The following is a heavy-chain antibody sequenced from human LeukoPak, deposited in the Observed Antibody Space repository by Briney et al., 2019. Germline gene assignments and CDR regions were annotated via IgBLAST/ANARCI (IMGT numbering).Heavy chain of an antibody. CDR2: ISYDGSNK. CDR1: GFTFSSYG. J-gene: IGHJ4*02. V-gene: IGHV3-30*18. CDR3: AKELTPYGDDGRGDY. Sequence: PGGSLRLSCAASGFTFSSYGMHWVRQAPGKGLEWVAVISYDGSNKYYADSVKGRFTISRDNSKNTLYLQMNSLRAEDTAVYYCAKELTPYGDDGRGDYWGQGTLVTVSS. D-gene: IGHD4-17*01.